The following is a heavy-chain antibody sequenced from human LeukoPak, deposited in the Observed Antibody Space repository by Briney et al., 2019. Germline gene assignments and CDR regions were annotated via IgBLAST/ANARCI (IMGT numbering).Heavy chain of an antibody. Sequence: ASVKVSCKASGYTFTSYDINWVRQATGQGLEWMGWMNPSSGNTGYAQKFQGRVTMTRNTSISTAYMELSSLRSEDTAVYYCARGQFRYCSGGSCYSVPDYWGQGTLVTVSS. V-gene: IGHV1-8*01. J-gene: IGHJ4*02. CDR3: ARGQFRYCSGGSCYSVPDY. D-gene: IGHD2-15*01. CDR1: GYTFTSYD. CDR2: MNPSSGNT.